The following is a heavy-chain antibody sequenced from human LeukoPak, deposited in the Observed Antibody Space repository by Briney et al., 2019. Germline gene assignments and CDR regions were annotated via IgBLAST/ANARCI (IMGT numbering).Heavy chain of an antibody. CDR2: IYYSGST. D-gene: IGHD5-24*01. CDR3: ARAGTLQSNPSAFDI. V-gene: IGHV4-59*11. CDR1: GGSISSHY. J-gene: IGHJ3*02. Sequence: PSETLSLTCTVSGGSISSHYWSWIRQPPGKGLEWIGYIYYSGSTNYNPSLKSRVTMSVDTSKNQFSLKLYSVTAADTAVYYCARAGTLQSNPSAFDIWGQGTMVTVSS.